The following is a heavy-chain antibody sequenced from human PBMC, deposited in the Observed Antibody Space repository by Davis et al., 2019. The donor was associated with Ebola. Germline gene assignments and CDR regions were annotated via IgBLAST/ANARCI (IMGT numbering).Heavy chain of an antibody. D-gene: IGHD2-15*01. CDR1: GYTFTSYD. J-gene: IGHJ4*02. CDR3: ARGKLGYCSGGSCGD. V-gene: IGHV1-8*01. CDR2: MNPNSGNT. Sequence: ASVKVSCKASGYTFTSYDINWVRQAPGQGLEWMGWMNPNSGNTGYAQKFQGRVTMTRNTSISTAYMELSSLRSEDTAVYYCARGKLGYCSGGSCGDWGQGTLVTVSS.